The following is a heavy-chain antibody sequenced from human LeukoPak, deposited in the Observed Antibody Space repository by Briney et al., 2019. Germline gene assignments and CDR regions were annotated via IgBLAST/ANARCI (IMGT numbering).Heavy chain of an antibody. CDR1: GYTFTGYY. Sequence: ASVTVSCKASGYTFTGYYVNWFRQAPGQGLEWIGVINPSSGSRNYPPKFQDKITLTRDTSANTAYMQLNSLTSDDTAVYYCGRVENADGLDYWGQGTLVTVSS. J-gene: IGHJ4*02. D-gene: IGHD5-24*01. CDR2: INPSSGSR. CDR3: GRVENADGLDY. V-gene: IGHV1-46*01.